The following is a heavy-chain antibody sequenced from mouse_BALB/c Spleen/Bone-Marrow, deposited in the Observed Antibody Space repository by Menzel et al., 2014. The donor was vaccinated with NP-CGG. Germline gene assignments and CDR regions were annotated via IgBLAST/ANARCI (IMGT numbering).Heavy chain of an antibody. CDR1: GYSFTDYN. J-gene: IGHJ3*01. V-gene: IGHV1-39*01. Sequence: EVQLQQSGPELEKPGASVKMSCKASGYSFTDYNMNWVKQSNGKSLEWIGNIDPSYGGTTYNQKFKGKATLTVDKSSSTVYMQLKSLTSEDSAVYYCARGHDGYRTRFAYWGQGTLVTVSA. CDR3: ARGHDGYRTRFAY. CDR2: IDPSYGGT. D-gene: IGHD2-3*01.